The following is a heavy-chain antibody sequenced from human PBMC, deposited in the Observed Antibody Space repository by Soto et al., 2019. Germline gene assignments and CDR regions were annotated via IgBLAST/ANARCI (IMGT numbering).Heavy chain of an antibody. CDR2: MTPNSGCT. V-gene: IGHV1-8*02. J-gene: IGHJ4*02. CDR3: ATPQYQRQLVN. D-gene: IGHD6-13*01. Sequence: QVQLVQSGAEVKKPGASVKVSCRASGYTFQTYDIVWVRQAPGQGLEWLGWMTPNSGCTVYAQSFQGRVTMTRDPSMSTAYMELSTLRSDDTALYYCATPQYQRQLVNWGQGALVIVSS. CDR1: GYTFQTYD.